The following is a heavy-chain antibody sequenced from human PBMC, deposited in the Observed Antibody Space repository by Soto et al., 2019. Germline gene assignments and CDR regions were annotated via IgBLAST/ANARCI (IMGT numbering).Heavy chain of an antibody. CDR3: ARDSNGGPSVGYFQH. CDR1: GFAFSSYW. D-gene: IGHD4-17*01. CDR2: INSDGSST. V-gene: IGHV3-74*01. Sequence: GGSLRLSCASSGFAFSSYWMHWVRPAPGKGLVWVSRINSDGSSTSYADSVKGRFTISRDNAKNTLYLQMNSLRAEDTAVYYCARDSNGGPSVGYFQHWGQGTLVTVSS. J-gene: IGHJ1*01.